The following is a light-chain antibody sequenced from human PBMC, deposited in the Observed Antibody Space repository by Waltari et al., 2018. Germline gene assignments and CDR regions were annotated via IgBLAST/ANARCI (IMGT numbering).Light chain of an antibody. J-gene: IGLJ1*01. V-gene: IGLV2-23*02. CDR2: EIN. Sequence: QSALTPPASVSGSPGHSIPLPCTGTSGDVGSHYLFHWYQQHPGKAPKLIIYEINKRPSGVSNRFSGSKSGKTASLTISGLQAEDEADYYCCSFTNSRNFDVFGTGTKVTVL. CDR1: SGDVGSHYL. CDR3: CSFTNSRNFDV.